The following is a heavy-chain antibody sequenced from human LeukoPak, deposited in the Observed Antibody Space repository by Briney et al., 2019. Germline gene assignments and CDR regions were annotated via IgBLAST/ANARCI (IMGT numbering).Heavy chain of an antibody. CDR1: GFTFSSYA. CDR3: AKGSGYCSSTSCYGWFDP. J-gene: IGHJ5*02. CDR2: ISGSGGST. V-gene: IGHV3-23*01. Sequence: GGSLRLSCAASGFTFSSYAMSWVRQAPGKGLEWVSAISGSGGSTYYADSVKGRFTISRVNSKNTLYLQMNSLRAEDTAVYYCAKGSGYCSSTSCYGWFDPWGQGTLVTVSS. D-gene: IGHD2-2*01.